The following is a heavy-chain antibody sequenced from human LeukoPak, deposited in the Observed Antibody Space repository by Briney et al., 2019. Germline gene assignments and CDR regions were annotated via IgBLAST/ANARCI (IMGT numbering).Heavy chain of an antibody. CDR1: GGTFSSYA. J-gene: IGHJ3*02. CDR3: ASVRSGPHGYCSGGSCYSSAAGAFDI. CDR2: IIPIFGTA. D-gene: IGHD2-15*01. Sequence: SVKVSCKASGGTFSSYAISWVRQAPGQGLEWMGGIIPIFGTANYAQKFQGRVTITADESTSTAYMELSSLRSEDTAVYYCASVRSGPHGYCSGGSCYSSAAGAFDIWGQGTMVTVSS. V-gene: IGHV1-69*13.